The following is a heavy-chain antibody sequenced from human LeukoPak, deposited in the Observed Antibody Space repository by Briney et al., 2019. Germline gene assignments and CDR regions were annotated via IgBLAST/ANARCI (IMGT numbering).Heavy chain of an antibody. V-gene: IGHV3-30*02. CDR1: GFTFSSYG. D-gene: IGHD3-10*01. Sequence: GGSLRLSCAASGFTFSSYGMHWVRQAPGKGLEWVAFIRYDGSNKYYADSVKGRFTISRDNSKNTLYLQMNSLRAEDTAVYYCARDSPYYYGSGSYYPAVDYWGQGTLVTVSS. CDR3: ARDSPYYYGSGSYYPAVDY. J-gene: IGHJ4*02. CDR2: IRYDGSNK.